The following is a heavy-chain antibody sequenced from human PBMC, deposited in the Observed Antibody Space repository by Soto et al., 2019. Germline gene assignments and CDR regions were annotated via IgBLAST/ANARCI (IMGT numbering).Heavy chain of an antibody. CDR1: GGNFRTSA. J-gene: IGHJ6*02. CDR3: ARDKDRLQLGGNYYYILDV. CDR2: IMPVFRRP. Sequence: QVQLVQSGAEVKKPGSSVKVSCKASGGNFRTSAISWVRQAPGQGLEWVGGIMPVFRRPKYAQNFQGRVTITADESTSTAYMELSSLKSDDTAVYYCARDKDRLQLGGNYYYILDVWGQGTAVTVSS. V-gene: IGHV1-69*12. D-gene: IGHD1-1*01.